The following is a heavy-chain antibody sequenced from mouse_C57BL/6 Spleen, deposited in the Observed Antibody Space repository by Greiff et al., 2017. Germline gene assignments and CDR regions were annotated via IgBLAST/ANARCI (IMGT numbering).Heavy chain of an antibody. CDR2: IDPENGDT. Sequence: VQLQQSGAELVRPGASVKLSCTASGFNIKDDYMHWVKQRPEQGLEWIGWIDPENGDTEYASKFQGKATITADTSSNTAYLQLSSLTSEDTAVYYCTRGYYGSRAYWGQGTLVTVSA. D-gene: IGHD1-1*01. CDR3: TRGYYGSRAY. J-gene: IGHJ3*01. V-gene: IGHV14-4*01. CDR1: GFNIKDDY.